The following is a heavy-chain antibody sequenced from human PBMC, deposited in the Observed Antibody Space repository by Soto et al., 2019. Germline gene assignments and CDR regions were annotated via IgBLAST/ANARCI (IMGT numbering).Heavy chain of an antibody. Sequence: QVQLVESGGGVVQPGRSLRLSCAASGFTVSTYGMHWVRQAPGKGLEWVAVISRDGGTKYYADSVKGRFTISRDNSRNTLFLEMNSLRGDDMAVDYCTVEVASGYWGQGTLVTVSS. CDR1: GFTVSTYG. D-gene: IGHD3-10*01. CDR3: TVEVASGY. CDR2: ISRDGGTK. J-gene: IGHJ4*02. V-gene: IGHV3-30*03.